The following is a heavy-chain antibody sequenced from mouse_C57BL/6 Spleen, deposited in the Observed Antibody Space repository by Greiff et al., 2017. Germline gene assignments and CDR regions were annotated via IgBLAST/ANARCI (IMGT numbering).Heavy chain of an antibody. Sequence: VKLVESGAELVKPGASVKISCKASGYAFSSYWMNWVKQRPGKGLEWIGQIYPGDGDTNYNGKFKGKATLTADKSSSTAYMQLSSLTSEDSAVYFCASPSGDPYYFDYWGQGTTLTVSS. D-gene: IGHD3-3*01. CDR2: IYPGDGDT. CDR1: GYAFSSYW. V-gene: IGHV1-80*01. J-gene: IGHJ2*01. CDR3: ASPSGDPYYFDY.